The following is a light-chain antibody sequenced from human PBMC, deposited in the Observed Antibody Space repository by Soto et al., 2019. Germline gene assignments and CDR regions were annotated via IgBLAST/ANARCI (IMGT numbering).Light chain of an antibody. CDR3: NSYTTSSTLV. CDR1: SRDVGGYSY. V-gene: IGLV2-14*01. Sequence: QSVLTQPASVSGSPGQSITISCTGTSRDVGGYSYVSWYQQHPGKAPKLIIYEVTNRPSGVSNRFSGSKSGNTASLTISGLQAEDEADYYCNSYTTSSTLVFGGGTQLTVL. CDR2: EVT. J-gene: IGLJ3*02.